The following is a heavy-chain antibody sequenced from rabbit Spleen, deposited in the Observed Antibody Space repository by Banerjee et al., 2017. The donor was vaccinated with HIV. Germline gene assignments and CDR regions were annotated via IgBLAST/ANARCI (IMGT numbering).Heavy chain of an antibody. Sequence: QQQLVESGGGLVKPGASLTLTCKASGVSFSDKDVMCWVRQAPGKGLEWIACINIVTGKSVYASWAKGRFTISKTSSTTVTLQMTSLTDADTATYFCARGTADEMLLPWGPGTLVTVS. CDR1: GVSFSDKDV. CDR3: ARGTADEMLLP. D-gene: IGHD2-1*01. J-gene: IGHJ2*01. CDR2: INIVTGKS. V-gene: IGHV1S45*01.